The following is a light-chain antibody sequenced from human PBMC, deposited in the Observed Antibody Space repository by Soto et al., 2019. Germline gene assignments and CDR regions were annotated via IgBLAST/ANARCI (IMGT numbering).Light chain of an antibody. J-gene: IGKJ5*01. V-gene: IGKV3-20*01. CDR3: QQYGSSIT. CDR2: GAS. CDR1: QSVSSSY. Sequence: EIVLTQSPGNLSLSPWERATPSCRASQSVSSSYLAWYQQKPGQAPRLLIYGASSRATGIPDRFSGSGSGTDFTLTISRLEPEDFAVYYCQQYGSSITFGQGTRLEIK.